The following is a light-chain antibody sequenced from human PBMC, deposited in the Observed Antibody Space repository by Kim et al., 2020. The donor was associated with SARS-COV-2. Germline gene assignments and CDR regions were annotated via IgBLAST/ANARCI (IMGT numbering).Light chain of an antibody. V-gene: IGKV1-5*03. CDR1: QSISSW. CDR2: KAS. J-gene: IGKJ4*01. Sequence: TLSASVGDRVTITCRASQSISSWLAWYQQKPGKAPKLLIYKASSLESGVPSRFSGSGSGTEFTLTISSLQPDDFATYYCQQYNSYSFGGGTKVDI. CDR3: QQYNSYS.